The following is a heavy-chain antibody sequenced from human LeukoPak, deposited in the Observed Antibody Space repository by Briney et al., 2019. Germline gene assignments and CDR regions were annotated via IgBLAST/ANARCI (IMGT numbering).Heavy chain of an antibody. CDR1: GFIFSNYG. Sequence: PGGSLRLSCAASGFIFSNYGMSWVRQAPGKGLEWVANIKQSGSEKYYVDSVKGRFTISRDNAKNSLYLQMNSLRAEDTAVYYCARWGGYDYGVGYYFDYWGQGTLVTVSS. V-gene: IGHV3-7*04. CDR3: ARWGGYDYGVGYYFDY. J-gene: IGHJ4*02. D-gene: IGHD5-12*01. CDR2: IKQSGSEK.